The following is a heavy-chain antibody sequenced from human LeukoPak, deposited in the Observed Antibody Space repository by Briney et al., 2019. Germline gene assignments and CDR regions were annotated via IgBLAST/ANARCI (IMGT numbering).Heavy chain of an antibody. Sequence: GGSLRLSCAASGFTFDDSVMSWVRQVPGKGLEWVSGINWNGGSTGYVDSVKGRFTISRDNAKNSLYLQMNSLRAEDTAVYYCAKSGYYYDTSGSYYIDYWGQGTLVTVSS. CDR3: AKSGYYYDTSGSYYIDY. V-gene: IGHV3-20*04. J-gene: IGHJ4*02. D-gene: IGHD3-22*01. CDR2: INWNGGST. CDR1: GFTFDDSV.